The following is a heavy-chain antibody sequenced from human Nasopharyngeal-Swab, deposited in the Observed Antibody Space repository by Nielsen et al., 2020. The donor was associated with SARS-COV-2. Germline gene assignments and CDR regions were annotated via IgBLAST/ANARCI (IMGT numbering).Heavy chain of an antibody. J-gene: IGHJ4*02. D-gene: IGHD5/OR15-5a*01. CDR2: VYGSGST. CDR3: ARRLGLRAPFDY. CDR1: GGSMSNFH. Sequence: SETLSLTCTVSGGSMSNFHWSWIRLSPGKGLEWIGYVYGSGSTKYNPSLNSRVTISVDTSKTQFSLKVRSVTAADTAVYFCARRLGLRAPFDYWGQGTLVTVSS. V-gene: IGHV4-59*08.